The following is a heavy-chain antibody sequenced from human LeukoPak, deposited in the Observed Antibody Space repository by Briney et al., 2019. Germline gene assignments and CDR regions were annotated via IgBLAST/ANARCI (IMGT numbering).Heavy chain of an antibody. D-gene: IGHD3-10*01. CDR2: IYYSGST. CDR3: ARRGYYGSGSYYRTTYYFDY. V-gene: IGHV4-39*01. Sequence: SETLSLTCTVSGGSISSSSYYWGWLRQPPGQGLEWIGSIYYSGSTYYNPSLKSRVTISVDTSKNPFSLKLSSVTAADTAVYYCARRGYYGSGSYYRTTYYFDYWGQGTLVTVSS. CDR1: GGSISSSSYY. J-gene: IGHJ4*02.